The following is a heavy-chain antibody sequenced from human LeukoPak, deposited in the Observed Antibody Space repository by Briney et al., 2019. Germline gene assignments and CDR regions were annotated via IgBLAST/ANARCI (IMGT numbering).Heavy chain of an antibody. CDR2: IYHSGST. J-gene: IGHJ4*02. Sequence: SETLSLTCAVSGYSISSGHYWGWIRQPPGKGLEWSGSIYHSGSTYYNPSLKSRVTISVDTSKNQFSLKLSSVTAADTAVYYCARPELGRYYDFWSGYYLYYFDYWGQGTLVTVSS. D-gene: IGHD3-3*01. CDR3: ARPELGRYYDFWSGYYLYYFDY. CDR1: GYSISSGHY. V-gene: IGHV4-38-2*01.